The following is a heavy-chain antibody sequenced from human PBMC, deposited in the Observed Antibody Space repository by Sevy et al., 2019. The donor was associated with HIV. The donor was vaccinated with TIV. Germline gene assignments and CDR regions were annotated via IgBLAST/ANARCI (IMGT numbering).Heavy chain of an antibody. J-gene: IGHJ4*02. Sequence: GGSLRLSCAASGFTFSDYYMSWIRQAPGKGLEWVSYISGSGSNIYYADSVKGRFTVSRDNAKDSMYLQMNSLRAEDTALYYCARDLHWGLSGSTSGYWGQGTLVTVSS. CDR3: ARDLHWGLSGSTSGY. CDR2: ISGSGSNI. CDR1: GFTFSDYY. D-gene: IGHD3-16*01. V-gene: IGHV3-11*01.